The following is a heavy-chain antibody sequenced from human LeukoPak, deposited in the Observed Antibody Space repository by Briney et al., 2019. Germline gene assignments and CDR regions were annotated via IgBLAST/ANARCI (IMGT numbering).Heavy chain of an antibody. J-gene: IGHJ6*03. CDR1: GGSISSYY. D-gene: IGHD3-10*01. Sequence: SETLSLTCTVSGGSISSYYWSWIRQPPGKGLEWIGYIYYSGSTNYNPSLKSRVTISLDTSKSQFSVKLSSVTAADTAVYYCARDGGRNYMDVWGKGTTVTVPS. CDR2: IYYSGST. V-gene: IGHV4-59*01. CDR3: ARDGGRNYMDV.